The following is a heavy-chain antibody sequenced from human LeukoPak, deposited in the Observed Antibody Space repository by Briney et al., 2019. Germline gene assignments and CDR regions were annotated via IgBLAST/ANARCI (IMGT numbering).Heavy chain of an antibody. J-gene: IGHJ4*02. CDR1: GGSISSSSYY. CDR2: IYYSGST. Sequence: SETLSLTCTVSGGSISSSSYYWGWIRQPPGKGLEWIGSIYYSGSTYYNPSLKSRVTISVDTSKNQFSLKLSSVTAADTAVYYCARNGWSLYFDYWGQGTLVTVSS. V-gene: IGHV4-39*01. D-gene: IGHD6-19*01. CDR3: ARNGWSLYFDY.